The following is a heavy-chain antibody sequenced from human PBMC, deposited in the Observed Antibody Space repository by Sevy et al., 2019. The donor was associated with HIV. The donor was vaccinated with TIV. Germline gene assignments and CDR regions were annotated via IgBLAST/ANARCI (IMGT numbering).Heavy chain of an antibody. D-gene: IGHD1-26*01. CDR3: TRWSGAQSIFDY. V-gene: IGHV3-49*04. Sequence: GGSLRLSCTASGFIFGDYGMSWVRQAPGKGLEWIAFFKSKIHGGQTENAAYVKGRFTISRDDSKNFVYLQMSNLKTEDTAVYYCTRWSGAQSIFDYRGQGTLVTVSS. CDR1: GFIFGDYG. CDR2: FKSKIHGGQT. J-gene: IGHJ4*02.